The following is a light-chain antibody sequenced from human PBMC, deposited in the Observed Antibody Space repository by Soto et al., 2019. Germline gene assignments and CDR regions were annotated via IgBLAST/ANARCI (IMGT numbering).Light chain of an antibody. CDR3: KQYNNWPT. CDR1: QSVSSSY. Sequence: IAFTQSPGTLYMSTGERATISCRASQSVSSSYLAWYQQKPGQPPRLLIYGASSRATGIPDRFSGSGSGTEFTLTISSLQSEDFAVYYRKQYNNWPTFGQGTKVDIK. CDR2: GAS. J-gene: IGKJ1*01. V-gene: IGKV3D-15*01.